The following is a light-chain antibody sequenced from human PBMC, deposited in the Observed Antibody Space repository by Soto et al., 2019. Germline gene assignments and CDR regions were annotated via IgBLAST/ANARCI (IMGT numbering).Light chain of an antibody. CDR1: QSVRNN. Sequence: EIVMTQSPGTLSVSPGERVTLSCSASQSVRNNLAWYQQKPGQGPRLLIYDASTRATGIPARFSGSGSGTEFTLTISSLQSEDFAVYYCQQCNDWPWTFGQGTKVEIK. CDR3: QQCNDWPWT. V-gene: IGKV3-15*01. CDR2: DAS. J-gene: IGKJ1*01.